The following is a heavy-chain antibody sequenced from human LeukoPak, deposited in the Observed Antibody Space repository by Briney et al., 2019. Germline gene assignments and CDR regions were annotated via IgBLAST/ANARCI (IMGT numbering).Heavy chain of an antibody. CDR3: ARVFSYPLRAPFDP. V-gene: IGHV4-61*02. CDR1: GGSISSGSYC. Sequence: PSETLSLTCTVSGGSISSGSYCWSWIRQPAGKGLEWIGRIYTSGSTNYNPSLKSRVTISVDTSKNQFSLKLSSVTAADTAVYYCARVFSYPLRAPFDPWGQGTLVTVSS. CDR2: IYTSGST. J-gene: IGHJ5*02.